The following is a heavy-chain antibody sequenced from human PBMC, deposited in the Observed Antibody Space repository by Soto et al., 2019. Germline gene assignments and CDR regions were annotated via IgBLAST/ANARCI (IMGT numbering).Heavy chain of an antibody. CDR3: ARDGRHTASSYFLEY. J-gene: IGHJ4*02. V-gene: IGHV3-33*01. D-gene: IGHD2-21*02. CDR1: GFTFSTSV. Sequence: QMHLVVSGGGVVQPGRSLRLSCAGSGFTFSTSVMHWVRQAPGKGLEWLAVIWHDGSDISYGDSVRGRFTISRYNSKSTLYLPMDNVREEDTAAYFCARDGRHTASSYFLEYSGQETLVTVSS. CDR2: IWHDGSDI.